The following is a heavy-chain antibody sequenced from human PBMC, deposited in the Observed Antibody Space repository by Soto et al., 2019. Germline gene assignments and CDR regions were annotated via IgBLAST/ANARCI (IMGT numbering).Heavy chain of an antibody. Sequence: QVQLQQWGAGLLKPSETLSLTCAVYGGSFSGYYWTWIRQPPGTGLEWIGEINHSGSTNYNPSLKRRVTISVATSKNQFSLKLTSVTASDTAVYYCARDKTTALFDYWGQGTLVTVSS. CDR1: GGSFSGYY. J-gene: IGHJ4*02. CDR2: INHSGST. D-gene: IGHD1-7*01. V-gene: IGHV4-34*01. CDR3: ARDKTTALFDY.